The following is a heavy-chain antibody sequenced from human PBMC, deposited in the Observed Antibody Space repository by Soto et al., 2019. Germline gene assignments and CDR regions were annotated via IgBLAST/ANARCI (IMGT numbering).Heavy chain of an antibody. CDR1: GYTFTSYY. CDR2: INPSGGST. D-gene: IGHD2-21*02. CDR3: ARDPLAYCGGDCFDAFDI. V-gene: IGHV1-46*01. Sequence: ASVKVSCKASGYTFTSYYMHWVRQAPGQGLEWMGIINPSGGSTSYAQKFQGRVTMTRDTSTSTVYMELSSLRSEDTAVYYCARDPLAYCGGDCFDAFDIWGQGTMVTVSS. J-gene: IGHJ3*02.